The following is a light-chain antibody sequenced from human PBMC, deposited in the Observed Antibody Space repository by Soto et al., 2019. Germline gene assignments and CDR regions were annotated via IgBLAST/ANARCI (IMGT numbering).Light chain of an antibody. Sequence: EIVLTQSPGTLSVSPGERATLSCRASQIISNNYLAWYRQKSGQAPRLLIYGASTRATGTPDRVSGSGSGTDFTLTISRLEPEDFAVYYCHQYGHSRTFGQGTKLEIK. CDR3: HQYGHSRT. CDR2: GAS. CDR1: QIISNNY. V-gene: IGKV3-20*01. J-gene: IGKJ2*01.